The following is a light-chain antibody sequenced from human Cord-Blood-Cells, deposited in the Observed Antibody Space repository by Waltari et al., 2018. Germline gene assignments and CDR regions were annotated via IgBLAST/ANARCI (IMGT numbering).Light chain of an antibody. J-gene: IGLJ1*01. CDR1: SSDVGSYNL. CDR2: EAS. Sequence: QSALTQPASVSGSPGQSITISCTGTSSDVGSYNLVSWYQQHPEKAPKLMLYEASRRPSGVSNPFPGSKSGNTASLTISGLQAEDEADYYCCSYAGSSTIFGTGTKVTVL. CDR3: CSYAGSSTI. V-gene: IGLV2-23*01.